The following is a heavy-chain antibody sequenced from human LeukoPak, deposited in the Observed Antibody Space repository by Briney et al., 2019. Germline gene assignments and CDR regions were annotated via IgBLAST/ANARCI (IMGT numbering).Heavy chain of an antibody. D-gene: IGHD3-9*01. Sequence: GASVKVSCKASGYTFASADISWVRQTPGQGLEWMGWMNPHTGQTGYAQKFQGRITLTRDVSISTAYMELSSLKSDDTAVYYCARGSGGFDSDFIYDFYMDVWGKGTTVIVSS. V-gene: IGHV1-8*02. CDR3: ARGSGGFDSDFIYDFYMDV. CDR1: GYTFASAD. J-gene: IGHJ6*03. CDR2: MNPHTGQT.